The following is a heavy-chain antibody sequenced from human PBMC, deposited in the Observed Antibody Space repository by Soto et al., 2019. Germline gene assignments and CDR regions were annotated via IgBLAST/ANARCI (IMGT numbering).Heavy chain of an antibody. CDR1: GLTFXSYA. D-gene: IGHD3-22*01. J-gene: IGHJ4*02. Sequence: GGSLRLSCAASGLTFXSYAMSWVRQAPGKGLEWVSGISGSGISTYYADSVKGRFTISRDNSKNTLYLQMNSLRAEDTAVYYCAKNSESSAYSSFDYWGQGTLVTVSS. CDR2: ISGSGIST. V-gene: IGHV3-23*01. CDR3: AKNSESSAYSSFDY.